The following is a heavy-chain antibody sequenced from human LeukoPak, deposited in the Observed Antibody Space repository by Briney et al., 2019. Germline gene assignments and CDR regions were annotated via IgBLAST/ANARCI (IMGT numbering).Heavy chain of an antibody. CDR1: GFTFSSYG. J-gene: IGHJ4*02. D-gene: IGHD5-18*01. CDR2: IRYDGSNN. CDR3: AKDEGYSYGSLDY. V-gene: IGHV3-30*02. Sequence: GXSLRLSCAASGFTFSSYGMHWVRQAPGKGLEWVAFIRYDGSNNYYADSVKGRFTISRDNSKNTLYLQMNSLRAEDTAVYYCAKDEGYSYGSLDYWGQGTLVTVSS.